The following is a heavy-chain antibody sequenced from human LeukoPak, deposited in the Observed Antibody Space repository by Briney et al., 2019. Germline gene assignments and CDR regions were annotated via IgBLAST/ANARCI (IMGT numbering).Heavy chain of an antibody. CDR1: GGPISSYY. D-gene: IGHD7-27*01. J-gene: IGHJ4*02. V-gene: IGHV4-59*01. Sequence: SETLSLTCTVSGGPISSYYWSWIRQPPGKGLEWIGYIYYSGSTNYNPSLKSRVTISVDTSKNQFSLKLSSVTAADTAVYYCARDGDGLYYFDYWGQGTLVTVSS. CDR3: ARDGDGLYYFDY. CDR2: IYYSGST.